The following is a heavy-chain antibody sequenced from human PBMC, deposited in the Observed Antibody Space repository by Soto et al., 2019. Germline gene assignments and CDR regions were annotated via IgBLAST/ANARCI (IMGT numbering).Heavy chain of an antibody. CDR1: GGSISSGGYY. CDR2: IYYSGST. CDR3: ARYGDYYVYGMDV. V-gene: IGHV4-31*03. D-gene: IGHD3-10*02. Sequence: LSLTCTVSGGSISSGGYYWSWIRQHPGKGLEWIGYIYYSGSTYYNPSLKSRVTISVDTSKNQFSLKLSSVTAADTAVYYCARYGDYYVYGMDVWGQGTTVTVSS. J-gene: IGHJ6*02.